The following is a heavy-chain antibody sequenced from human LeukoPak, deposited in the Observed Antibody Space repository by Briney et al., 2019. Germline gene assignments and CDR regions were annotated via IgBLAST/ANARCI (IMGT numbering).Heavy chain of an antibody. CDR2: ISSSSSTI. V-gene: IGHV3-48*04. Sequence: GGSLRLSCAASGFTFSSYSMNWVRQAPGKGLGWVSYISSSSSTIYYADSVKGRFTISRDSAKNSLYLQMNSLRAEDTAVYYCARDDYGGLYYFDYWGQGTLVTVSS. CDR1: GFTFSSYS. CDR3: ARDDYGGLYYFDY. J-gene: IGHJ4*02. D-gene: IGHD4-23*01.